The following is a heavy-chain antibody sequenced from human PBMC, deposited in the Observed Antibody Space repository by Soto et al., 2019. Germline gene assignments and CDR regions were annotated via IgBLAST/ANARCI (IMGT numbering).Heavy chain of an antibody. J-gene: IGHJ5*02. V-gene: IGHV3-66*04. CDR1: GFTVSSNY. CDR3: ARHHGESRGRDWFDP. Sequence: EVQLVESGGGLVQPGGSLRLSCAASGFTVSSNYMSWVPQAPGKGLEWVSVIYSGGGTYYADSVKGRFTISRDNFKNTVYLQMNSLRGDDTAVYYCARHHGESRGRDWFDPWGQGILVTVSS. CDR2: IYSGGGT. D-gene: IGHD3-10*01.